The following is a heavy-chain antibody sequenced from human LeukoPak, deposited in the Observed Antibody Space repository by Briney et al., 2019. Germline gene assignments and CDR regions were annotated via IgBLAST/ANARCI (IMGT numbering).Heavy chain of an antibody. V-gene: IGHV3-21*01. Sequence: PGRSLRLSCAASGFTFSSYSMNWVRQAPGKGLEWVSSISSSSSYIYYADSVKGRFTISRDNAKNSLYLQMNSLRAEDTAVYYCARTRPYRAAAGPVAAHWFDPWGQGTLVTVSS. CDR2: ISSSSSYI. D-gene: IGHD6-13*01. J-gene: IGHJ5*02. CDR1: GFTFSSYS. CDR3: ARTRPYRAAAGPVAAHWFDP.